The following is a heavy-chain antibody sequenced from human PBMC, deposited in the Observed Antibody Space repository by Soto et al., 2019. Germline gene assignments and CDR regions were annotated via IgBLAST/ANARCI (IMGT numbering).Heavy chain of an antibody. CDR2: IYYSGST. J-gene: IGHJ6*02. Sequence: QVQLQESGPGLVKPSQTLSLTCTVSGGSISSGDYYWSWIRQPPGKGLEWIGYIYYSGSTYYNPSLKSRFTISVEPSKTQFSLKRSSVTAADTAVYYCARLIMGGGGGMVGMDVWGQGTTVTVSS. V-gene: IGHV4-30-4*01. CDR1: GGSISSGDYY. D-gene: IGHD2-8*01. CDR3: ARLIMGGGGGMVGMDV.